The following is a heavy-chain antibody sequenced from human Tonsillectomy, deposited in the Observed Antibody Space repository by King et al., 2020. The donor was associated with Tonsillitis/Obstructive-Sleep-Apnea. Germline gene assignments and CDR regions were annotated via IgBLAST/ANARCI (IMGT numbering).Heavy chain of an antibody. CDR3: ARELGHYMDV. J-gene: IGHJ6*03. CDR1: GYTFTSYY. CDR2: INPSGGST. Sequence: QLVQSGAEVKKPGASVKVSYKASGYTFTSYYIHWVRQAPGQGLEWMGIINPSGGSTSYAQKFQGRVTMTRDTSTSTVYMELSSLRSEDTAVYYCARELGHYMDVWGKGTTVTVSS. V-gene: IGHV1-46*01.